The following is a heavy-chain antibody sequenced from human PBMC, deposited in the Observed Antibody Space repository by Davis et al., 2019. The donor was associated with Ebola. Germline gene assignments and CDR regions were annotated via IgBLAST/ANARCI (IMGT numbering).Heavy chain of an antibody. J-gene: IGHJ4*02. CDR1: GGSISSYY. CDR3: ARLVLYYYDSSGYYRNYYFDY. D-gene: IGHD3-22*01. Sequence: MPSETLSLTCTVSGGSISSYYWSWIRQPPGKGLEWIGEINHSGSTNYNPSLKSRVTISVDTSKNQFSLKLSSVTAADTAVYYCARLVLYYYDSSGYYRNYYFDYWGQGTLVTVSS. V-gene: IGHV4-34*01. CDR2: INHSGST.